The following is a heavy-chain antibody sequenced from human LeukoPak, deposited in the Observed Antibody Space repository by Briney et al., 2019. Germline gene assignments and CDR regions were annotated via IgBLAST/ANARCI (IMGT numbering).Heavy chain of an antibody. CDR1: GFTFNTYN. J-gene: IGHJ4*02. Sequence: TGGPLRLSCAASGFTFNTYNMNWVRQAPGKGLEWVSFISSSGSTVHYADSVRGRFTISRDNARNSLYLQMNSLRAEDTAVYYCTRRRGDGYVADWGQGILVTVSS. CDR2: ISSSGSTV. D-gene: IGHD5-24*01. V-gene: IGHV3-48*01. CDR3: TRRRGDGYVAD.